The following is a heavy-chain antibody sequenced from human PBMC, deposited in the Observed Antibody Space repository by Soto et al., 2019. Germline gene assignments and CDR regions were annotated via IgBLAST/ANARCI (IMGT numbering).Heavy chain of an antibody. Sequence: QVQLVQSGAEVKKPGSSVKVSCKASGGTFSNYAISWVRQAPGQGLEWMGGIIPIFGTTNYAQKFQGRVTITADESTSTAYMELSSLRSEYMAVYYWTRDAIFGVIIRGIDYYYGMDVWGQGTTVTVSS. J-gene: IGHJ6*02. CDR1: GGTFSNYA. D-gene: IGHD3-3*01. V-gene: IGHV1-69*01. CDR2: IIPIFGTT. CDR3: TRDAIFGVIIRGIDYYYGMDV.